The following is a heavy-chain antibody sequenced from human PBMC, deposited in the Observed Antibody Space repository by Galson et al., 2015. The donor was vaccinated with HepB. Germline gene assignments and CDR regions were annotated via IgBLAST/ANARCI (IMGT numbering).Heavy chain of an antibody. Sequence: SLRLSCAASGFTFSSYWMTWVRQAPGKGLEWVASIDQDGSERYYVDSVKGRFAISRDNTKNSVYLQMSNLRAEDTAVYYCARARIAVVPFDCWGQGTLVTVSS. CDR1: GFTFSSYW. CDR3: ARARIAVVPFDC. CDR2: IDQDGSER. V-gene: IGHV3-7*03. D-gene: IGHD3-22*01. J-gene: IGHJ4*02.